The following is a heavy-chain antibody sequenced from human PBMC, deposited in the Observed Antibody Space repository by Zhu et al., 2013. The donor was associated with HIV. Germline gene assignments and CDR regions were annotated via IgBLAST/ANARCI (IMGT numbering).Heavy chain of an antibody. J-gene: IGHJ4*02. Sequence: QVQLVQSGAEVKKPGASVKVSCKASGYTFTSYGISWVRQAPGQGLEWMGWINPNSGGTNYAQKFQGRVTMTRDTSISTAYMEVSRLRSDDTAVFYCARAAYDFWSGYYLGYWGQGTLVTVSS. CDR2: INPNSGGT. CDR1: GYTFTSYG. D-gene: IGHD3-3*01. V-gene: IGHV1-2*02. CDR3: ARAAYDFWSGYYLGY.